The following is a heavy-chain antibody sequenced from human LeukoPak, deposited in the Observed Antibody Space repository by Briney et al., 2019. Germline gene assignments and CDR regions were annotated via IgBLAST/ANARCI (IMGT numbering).Heavy chain of an antibody. CDR1: GVTFSSYS. CDR2: ISSSSSSR. CDR3: ARERSGYFDY. Sequence: AGGSLRLSCVASGVTFSSYSMNWVRQAPGKGLGWVSYISSSSSSRYYADSVKGRFTISRDNAKNSLYLQMNSLRAEDTAVYYCARERSGYFDYWGQGTLVTVSS. J-gene: IGHJ4*02. D-gene: IGHD3-3*01. V-gene: IGHV3-48*01.